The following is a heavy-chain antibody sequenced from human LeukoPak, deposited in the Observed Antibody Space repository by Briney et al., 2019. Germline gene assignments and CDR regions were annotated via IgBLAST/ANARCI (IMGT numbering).Heavy chain of an antibody. CDR3: ARVTAEDYFDY. D-gene: IGHD3-16*01. V-gene: IGHV4-59*01. CDR2: IYYSGST. Sequence: SETLSLTCTVSGGSISSYYWSWIRQPPGKGLEWIGYIYYSGSTNYNPSLKSRVTISVDTSKNQFSLKLGSVTAADTAVYYCARVTAEDYFDYWGQGTLVTVSS. J-gene: IGHJ4*02. CDR1: GGSISSYY.